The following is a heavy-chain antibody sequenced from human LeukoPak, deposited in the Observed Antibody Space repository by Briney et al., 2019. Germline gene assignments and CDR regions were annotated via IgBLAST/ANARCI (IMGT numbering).Heavy chain of an antibody. D-gene: IGHD3-10*01. Sequence: GGSLRLSCAASGFTFSSYWMSWVRQAPGKGLEWVAKIKPDGSETNHVDSVRGRFTISRGNAKNSLNLQMNSLRAEDTAVYYCARYASGSHHLDYWGQGNLVTVSS. V-gene: IGHV3-7*01. CDR1: GFTFSSYW. CDR2: IKPDGSET. CDR3: ARYASGSHHLDY. J-gene: IGHJ4*02.